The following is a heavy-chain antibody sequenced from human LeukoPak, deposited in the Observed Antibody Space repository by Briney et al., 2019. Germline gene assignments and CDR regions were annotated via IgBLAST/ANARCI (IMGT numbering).Heavy chain of an antibody. J-gene: IGHJ4*02. CDR2: TNPNSGGT. Sequence: ASVKVSCKASGYTFTGYYMHWVRQAPGQGLEWMGWTNPNSGGTNYAQKFQGRVTMTRDTSISTAYMELSRLRSDDTAVYYCARGTYYYDSSGYYVPFDYWGQGTLVTVSS. D-gene: IGHD3-22*01. CDR3: ARGTYYYDSSGYYVPFDY. CDR1: GYTFTGYY. V-gene: IGHV1-2*02.